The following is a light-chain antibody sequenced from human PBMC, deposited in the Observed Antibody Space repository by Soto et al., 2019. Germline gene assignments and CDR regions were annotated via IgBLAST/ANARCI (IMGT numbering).Light chain of an antibody. CDR3: CSYAGSSTFV. CDR1: SSDVGSYDL. Sequence: QSASVSGSPGQSITISCTGTSSDVGSYDLVSWYQQRPGKAPKLMIYEGTKRPSGVSIRFSGSKSGNTASLTISGLQAEDEADYYCCSYAGSSTFVFGTGTKLTVL. V-gene: IGLV2-23*03. CDR2: EGT. J-gene: IGLJ1*01.